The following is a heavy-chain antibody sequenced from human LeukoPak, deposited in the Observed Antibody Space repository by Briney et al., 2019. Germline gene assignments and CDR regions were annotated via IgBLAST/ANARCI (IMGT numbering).Heavy chain of an antibody. CDR3: AKASGWYGYYFDY. V-gene: IGHV3-23*01. J-gene: IGHJ4*02. D-gene: IGHD6-19*01. Sequence: PGGSLRLSCAASGFTFSTYAVSWVRQAPGEGLEWVSTISGSGGSTYYADSVKGRFTISRDNSKNTLYLQMNSLRAEDTAVYYCAKASGWYGYYFDYWGQGTLVTVSS. CDR2: ISGSGGST. CDR1: GFTFSTYA.